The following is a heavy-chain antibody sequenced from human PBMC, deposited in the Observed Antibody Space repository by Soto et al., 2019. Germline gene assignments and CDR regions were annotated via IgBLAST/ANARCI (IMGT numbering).Heavy chain of an antibody. Sequence: DGQLLESGGGLGQSGGSLRLSCVGSGFTFSNYVMSWVRQAPGKGLEWVSGISESGGSTHYADSVRGRFAISRDNSKNTVYLQMNSLRAEDTAVYYCAKDLVAAAASWGQGTLVTVSS. J-gene: IGHJ5*02. V-gene: IGHV3-23*01. CDR1: GFTFSNYV. CDR3: AKDLVAAAAS. CDR2: ISESGGST. D-gene: IGHD6-13*01.